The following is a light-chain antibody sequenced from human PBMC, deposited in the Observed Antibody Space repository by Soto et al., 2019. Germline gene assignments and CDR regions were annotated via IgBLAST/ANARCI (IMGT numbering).Light chain of an antibody. CDR3: SSYTSSSPL. J-gene: IGLJ2*01. CDR2: DVS. CDR1: SSDVGGYNY. Sequence: QSALTQPASVSGSPGQSITISCTGNSSDVGGYNYVSWYQQHPGKAPKLLIYDVSNRPSGVSNRFSGSKSGNTASLTISGLQAEYESDYYCSSYTSSSPLFGGGTNLTVL. V-gene: IGLV2-14*01.